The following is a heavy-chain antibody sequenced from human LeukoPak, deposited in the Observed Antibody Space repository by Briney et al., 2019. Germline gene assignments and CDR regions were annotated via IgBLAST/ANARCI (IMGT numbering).Heavy chain of an antibody. V-gene: IGHV4-34*01. CDR2: TNHSGST. CDR3: ARGSLFCSGGSCYNYYYYMDV. Sequence: SETLSLTCAVYGGSFSGYYWSWIRQPPGKGLEWIGETNHSGSTNYNPSLKSRVTISVDTSKNQFSLKLSSVTAADTAVYYCARGSLFCSGGSCYNYYYYMDVWGKGTTVTVSS. CDR1: GGSFSGYY. D-gene: IGHD2-15*01. J-gene: IGHJ6*03.